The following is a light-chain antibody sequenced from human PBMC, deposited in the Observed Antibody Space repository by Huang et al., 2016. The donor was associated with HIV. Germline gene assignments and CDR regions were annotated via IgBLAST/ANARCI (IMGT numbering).Light chain of an antibody. CDR3: QQHNTWPRT. CDR2: AAS. J-gene: IGKJ1*01. Sequence: EIVMTQSPATLSVSPGERATLSCRASQSVGSNLAWYQQRRGQAPRLLSYAASTRASGTPARFSGSGSGTEFTLTVSRLQSEDFAVYYCQQHNTWPRTFGQGTRV. V-gene: IGKV3-15*01. CDR1: QSVGSN.